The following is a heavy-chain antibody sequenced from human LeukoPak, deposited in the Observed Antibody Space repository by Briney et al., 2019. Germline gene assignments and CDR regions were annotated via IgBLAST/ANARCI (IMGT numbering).Heavy chain of an antibody. CDR3: AKDDVVVPAVIEH. CDR1: GFTFSSYA. CDR2: ISGSGGST. Sequence: GGSLRLSCAASGFTFSSYAMSWVRQAPGKGLEWVAAISGSGGSTYYADSVKGRFTISRDNSKNTLYLQMNSLRAEDTAVYYCAKDDVVVPAVIEHWGQGTLVTASS. J-gene: IGHJ1*01. D-gene: IGHD2-2*01. V-gene: IGHV3-23*01.